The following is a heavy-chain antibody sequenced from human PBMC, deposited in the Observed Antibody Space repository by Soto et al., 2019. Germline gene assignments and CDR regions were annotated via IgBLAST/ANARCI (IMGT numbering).Heavy chain of an antibody. CDR1: GYTFTSYH. CDR2: MNPNSGNT. J-gene: IGHJ5*02. Sequence: ASVKVSCKASGYTFTSYHISWGRQAPGQGVEWMGWMNPNSGNTGYAQKFQGRATMTRNTSISTAYMELSSLRSEDTAVYYCARGIYDILTGYLNWFDPWGQGTLVTVSS. D-gene: IGHD3-9*01. V-gene: IGHV1-8*02. CDR3: ARGIYDILTGYLNWFDP.